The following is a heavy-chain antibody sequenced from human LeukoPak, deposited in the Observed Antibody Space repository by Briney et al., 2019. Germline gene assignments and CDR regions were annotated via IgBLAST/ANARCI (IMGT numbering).Heavy chain of an antibody. J-gene: IGHJ5*02. CDR2: ISGSGNFI. D-gene: IGHD6-13*01. Sequence: KPGGSLRLSCAASGFTFNTYEMNWVRQAPGKGLEWVSYISGSGNFIYYADSVKGRFTISRDNAKNSLYLQMNSLRAEDTALYYCARDWYSSSWYPLRPPPWFDPWGQGTLVTVSS. CDR1: GFTFNTYE. CDR3: ARDWYSSSWYPLRPPPWFDP. V-gene: IGHV3-48*03.